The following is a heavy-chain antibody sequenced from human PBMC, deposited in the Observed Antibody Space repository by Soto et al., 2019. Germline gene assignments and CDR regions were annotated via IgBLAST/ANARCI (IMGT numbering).Heavy chain of an antibody. V-gene: IGHV4-39*01. CDR3: VKHELWLVRLT. J-gene: IGHJ5*02. CDR2: VHYTGST. CDR1: GASVNTDNY. D-gene: IGHD6-19*01. Sequence: QLQLQESGPRLVRPSETLSLTCTISGASVNTDNYWGWVRQTPGKGLEWIGGVHYTGSTYYSSTLMSRVTMSMDTSKIQLSLTLRSVTAADTAMYYCVKHELWLVRLTWGQGTLVTVSS.